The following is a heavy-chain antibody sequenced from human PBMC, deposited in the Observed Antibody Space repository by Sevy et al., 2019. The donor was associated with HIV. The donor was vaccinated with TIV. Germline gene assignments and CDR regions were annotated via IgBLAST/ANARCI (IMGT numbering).Heavy chain of an antibody. D-gene: IGHD3-22*01. CDR3: ASLPNNYYDSSGYSGNDAFDI. J-gene: IGHJ3*02. CDR1: GFTFSSYW. Sequence: GGSLRLSCAASGFTFSSYWMSWVRQAPGKGLEWVANIKQDGSEKYYVDSVKGRFTISRDNAKNSLYLQMNSLRAEDTAVYYCASLPNNYYDSSGYSGNDAFDIWGQGTMVTVSS. V-gene: IGHV3-7*01. CDR2: IKQDGSEK.